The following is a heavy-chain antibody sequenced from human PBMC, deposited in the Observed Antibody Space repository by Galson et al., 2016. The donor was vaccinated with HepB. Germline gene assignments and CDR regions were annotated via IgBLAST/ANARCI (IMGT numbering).Heavy chain of an antibody. Sequence: SLRLSCAASGVTFTTSAMSWVRQAPGKGLEWVSAIRGSGGGTFYADSVKGRFTISRDNSKNTLFLQMHSLRVEDTPVYYCAKVRYDSSSYQSPYFDHWGQGILVTVSS. CDR1: GVTFTTSA. CDR2: IRGSGGGT. CDR3: AKVRYDSSSYQSPYFDH. V-gene: IGHV3-23*01. J-gene: IGHJ4*02. D-gene: IGHD3-22*01.